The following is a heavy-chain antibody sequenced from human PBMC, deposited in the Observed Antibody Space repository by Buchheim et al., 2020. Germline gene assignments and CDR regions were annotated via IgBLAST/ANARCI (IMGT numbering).Heavy chain of an antibody. CDR1: GFTFSNYA. V-gene: IGHV3-23*01. CDR3: AKGSAYGGPEGYFDY. CDR2: ISGSGAHT. D-gene: IGHD4-23*01. Sequence: EVQLLESGGGLVQPGGSLRLSCAASGFTFSNYAMRWVRQAPGKGLEWVSAISGSGAHTYYADSVKGRLSISRDNSNNTLHLQLHSLRVEDTAVYYCAKGSAYGGPEGYFDYWGQGTL. J-gene: IGHJ4*02.